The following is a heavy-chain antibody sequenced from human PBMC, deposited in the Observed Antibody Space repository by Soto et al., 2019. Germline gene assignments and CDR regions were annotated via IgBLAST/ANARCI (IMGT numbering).Heavy chain of an antibody. J-gene: IGHJ4*02. CDR1: GGSFSGYY. CDR2: INHSGST. Sequence: SETLSLTCAVYGGSFSGYYWSWIRQPPGKGLEWIGEINHSGSTNYNPSLKSRVTISVDTSKNQFSLKLSSVTAADTAVYYCASTVTKAYYFDYWGQGTLVTVSS. CDR3: ASTVTKAYYFDY. V-gene: IGHV4-34*01. D-gene: IGHD4-4*01.